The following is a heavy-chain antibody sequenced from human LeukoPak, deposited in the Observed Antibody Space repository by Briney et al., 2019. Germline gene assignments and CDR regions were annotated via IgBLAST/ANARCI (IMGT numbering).Heavy chain of an antibody. D-gene: IGHD3-22*01. CDR3: AREPGFDSSGYLNWFDP. V-gene: IGHV4-59*01. CDR2: ISYSGST. CDR1: GVSISSYY. Sequence: SETLSLTCTVSGVSISSYYWSWIRQPPGKGLEWIACISYSGSTKYNPSLKSRVTISVDTSKNQLSLKLSSVTAADTAVYYCAREPGFDSSGYLNWFDPWGQGTLVTVSS. J-gene: IGHJ5*02.